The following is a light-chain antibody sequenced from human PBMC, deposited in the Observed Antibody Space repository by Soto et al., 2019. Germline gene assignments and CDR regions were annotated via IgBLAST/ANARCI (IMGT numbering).Light chain of an antibody. CDR1: RSNIGGYNY. J-gene: IGLJ2*01. CDR2: GTN. V-gene: IGLV1-47*02. CDR3: AAWDDSLRVVL. Sequence: QSFLRQPPSASGTPGQRFTISCSGGRSNIGGYNYVYWFQQYPGTAPKVLVFGTNLRPSGVPDRFSASKSGTSGSLTISGLRFEDEADHYCAAWDDSLRVVLFGGGTKVTVL.